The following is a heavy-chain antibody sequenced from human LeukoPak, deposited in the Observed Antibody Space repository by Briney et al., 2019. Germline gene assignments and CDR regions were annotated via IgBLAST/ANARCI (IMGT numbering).Heavy chain of an antibody. CDR2: ISSSSSYI. CDR1: GFTFGDYG. D-gene: IGHD6-13*01. CDR3: ARAVWAAAGTASGY. V-gene: IGHV3-21*01. Sequence: GGSLRLSCIASGFTFGDYGVSWVRQAPGKGLEWVSSISSSSSYIYYADSVKGRFTISRDNAKNSLYLQMNSLRAEDTAVYYCARAVWAAAGTASGYWGQGTLVTVSS. J-gene: IGHJ4*02.